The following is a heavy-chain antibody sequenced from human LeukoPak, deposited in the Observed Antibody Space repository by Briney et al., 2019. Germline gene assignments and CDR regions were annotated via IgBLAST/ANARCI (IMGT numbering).Heavy chain of an antibody. J-gene: IGHJ5*02. CDR2: ITGSGSNT. CDR3: AKESPVAATGRSWFDP. CDR1: GFTFSSYA. Sequence: GGSLRLSCAASGFTFSSYAMSWVRQAPGKGLEWVSTITGSGSNTYYADSVKGRFTISRDNSKNTLYLQMNSLRAEDTAIYYCAKESPVAATGRSWFDPWGQGTLVTVSS. D-gene: IGHD6-13*01. V-gene: IGHV3-23*01.